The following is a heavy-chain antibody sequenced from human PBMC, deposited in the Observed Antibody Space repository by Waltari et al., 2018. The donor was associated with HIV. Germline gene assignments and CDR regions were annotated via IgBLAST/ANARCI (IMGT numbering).Heavy chain of an antibody. V-gene: IGHV3-53*01. CDR2: IYGGGST. D-gene: IGHD6-6*01. Sequence: EVQLVESGGGLIQPGGSLRLSCAASGFTVSSNYMSWVRQAPGKGLEWFACIYGGGSTYYADAVKGRFTISRDNSKNTLYLQMNSLRAEDTAVYYCARGYSSSGGWFDYWGQGTLVTVSS. J-gene: IGHJ4*02. CDR1: GFTVSSNY. CDR3: ARGYSSSGGWFDY.